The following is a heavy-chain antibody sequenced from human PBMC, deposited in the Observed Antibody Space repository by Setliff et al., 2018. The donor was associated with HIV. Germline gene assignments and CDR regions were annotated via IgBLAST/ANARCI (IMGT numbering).Heavy chain of an antibody. V-gene: IGHV4-59*08. CDR3: ARHASYYDIVTGYQYGPFDY. D-gene: IGHD3-9*01. J-gene: IGHJ4*02. Sequence: SETLSLTCTVSGGPISSYYWSWMRQPPGKGLEWIGYIYYSGSTNYNPSLKSRVTIAVDTSKNQFPLKLSAVTAADTAVYYCARHASYYDIVTGYQYGPFDYWGQGSLVTVSS. CDR1: GGPISSYY. CDR2: IYYSGST.